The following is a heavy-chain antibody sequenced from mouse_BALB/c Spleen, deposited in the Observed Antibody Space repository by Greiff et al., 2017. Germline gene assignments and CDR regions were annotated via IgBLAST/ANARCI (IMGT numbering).Heavy chain of an antibody. CDR3: ARSYDYDEGAWFAY. J-gene: IGHJ3*01. V-gene: IGHV1-69*02. Sequence: QVQLQQPGAELVKPGASVKMSCKASGYTFTSYWMHWVKQRPGQGLEWIGVIDPSDSYTSYNQKFKGKATLTADKSSSTAYMQLSSLTSENSAVYFCARSYDYDEGAWFAYWGQGTLVTVSA. D-gene: IGHD2-4*01. CDR2: IDPSDSYT. CDR1: GYTFTSYW.